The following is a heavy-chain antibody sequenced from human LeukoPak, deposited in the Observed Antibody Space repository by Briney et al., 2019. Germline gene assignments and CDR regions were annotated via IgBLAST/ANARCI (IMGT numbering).Heavy chain of an antibody. CDR2: ISAYNGNT. CDR1: GYTFTSYG. Sequence: ASVKVSCKASGYTFTSYGISWVRQAPGQGLEWMGWISAYNGNTSYAQKLQGRVTMTTDTSTSTAYMELRSLRSDDTAVYYCASTYCSSTSCYDPYYYYYGMDVWGQGTTVTVSS. V-gene: IGHV1-18*01. CDR3: ASTYCSSTSCYDPYYYYYGMDV. J-gene: IGHJ6*02. D-gene: IGHD2-2*01.